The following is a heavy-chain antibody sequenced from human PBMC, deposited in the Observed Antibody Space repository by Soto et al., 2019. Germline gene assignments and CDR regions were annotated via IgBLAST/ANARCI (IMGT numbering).Heavy chain of an antibody. V-gene: IGHV1-3*01. CDR3: ATAIADDAFDI. CDR1: GYTFTSHA. D-gene: IGHD2-2*01. CDR2: INAGNGNT. J-gene: IGHJ3*02. Sequence: GASVKVSCKASGYTFTSHAMHWVRQAPGQRLEWMGWINAGNGNTKYSQKFQGRVTITRDTSASTAYMELSSLRSEDTAVYYCATAIADDAFDIWGRGTMVTVSS.